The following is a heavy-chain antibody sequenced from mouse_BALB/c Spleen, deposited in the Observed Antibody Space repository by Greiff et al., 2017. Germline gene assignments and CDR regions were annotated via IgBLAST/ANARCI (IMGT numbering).Heavy chain of an antibody. V-gene: IGHV1-54*01. J-gene: IGHJ3*01. D-gene: IGHD2-1*01. Sequence: VQLQQSGAELVRPGTSVKVSCKASGYAFTNYLIEWVKQRPGQGLEWIGVINPGSGGTNYNEKFKGKATLTADKSSSTAYMQLSSLTSDDSAVYFCARDYYGNFAYWGQGTLVTVSA. CDR1: GYAFTNYL. CDR2: INPGSGGT. CDR3: ARDYYGNFAY.